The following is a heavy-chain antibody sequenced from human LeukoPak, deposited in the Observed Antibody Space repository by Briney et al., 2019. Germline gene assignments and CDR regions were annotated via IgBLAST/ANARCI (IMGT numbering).Heavy chain of an antibody. V-gene: IGHV1-18*01. D-gene: IGHD2-2*02. J-gene: IGHJ4*02. Sequence: ASVKVSCKASGYTFTGYGISWVRQAPGQGLEWMGWISAYNGNTNYAQKLQGRVTMTTDTSTSTAYMELRSLRSDDTAVYYCARWHNYCSSTSCYKKGPYYFDYWGQGTLVTVSS. CDR1: GYTFTGYG. CDR3: ARWHNYCSSTSCYKKGPYYFDY. CDR2: ISAYNGNT.